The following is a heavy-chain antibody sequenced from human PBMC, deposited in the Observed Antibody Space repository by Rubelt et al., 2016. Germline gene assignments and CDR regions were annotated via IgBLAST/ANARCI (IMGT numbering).Heavy chain of an antibody. Sequence: QLQLQESGPGLVKPSETLSLTCTVSGGSISSSSYYWGWIRQPPGKGLEWIGYIYYSGSTNYNPSLKSRVTISVDTSKNQFSLKLSSVTAADTAVYYCARKRITIFGDMGKGMDVWGQGTTVTVSS. CDR1: GGSISSSSYY. CDR3: ARKRITIFGDMGKGMDV. CDR2: IYYSGST. J-gene: IGHJ6*02. V-gene: IGHV4-61*05. D-gene: IGHD3-3*01.